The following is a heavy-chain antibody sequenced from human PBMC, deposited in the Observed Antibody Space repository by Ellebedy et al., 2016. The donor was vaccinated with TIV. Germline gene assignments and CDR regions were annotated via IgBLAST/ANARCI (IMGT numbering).Heavy chain of an antibody. CDR1: GFIFDTYW. V-gene: IGHV3-74*01. D-gene: IGHD3-16*02. J-gene: IGHJ4*02. Sequence: GESLKISXAASGFIFDTYWFHWVRQAPGKGLVWVSRLNTHGTTIYYADSVKGRFTISRDNAKNTLYLQMDSLRAEDTAVYYCSSFITFGGVIVPYWGQGTLVTVSS. CDR2: LNTHGTTI. CDR3: SSFITFGGVIVPY.